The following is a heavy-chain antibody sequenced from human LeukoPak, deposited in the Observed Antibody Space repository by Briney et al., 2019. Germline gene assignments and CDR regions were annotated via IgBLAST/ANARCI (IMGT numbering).Heavy chain of an antibody. CDR2: INHSGST. V-gene: IGHV4-34*01. CDR1: GGSLSGYY. J-gene: IGHJ4*02. CDR3: ARHRGGGLASVDY. D-gene: IGHD3-16*01. Sequence: SETLSLTCAVYGGSLSGYYWNWIRQSPGKGLEWIGEINHSGSTNYNPSLKSRVTISVDTSKNQFSLKLSSVTAADTAVYYCARHRGGGLASVDYWGQGTLVTVSS.